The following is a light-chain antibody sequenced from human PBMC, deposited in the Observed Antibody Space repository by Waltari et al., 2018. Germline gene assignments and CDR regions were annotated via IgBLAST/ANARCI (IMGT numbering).Light chain of an antibody. CDR1: QSVLYSSNNKNY. J-gene: IGKJ2*01. V-gene: IGKV4-1*01. CDR2: WAS. CDR3: QQYYSTPYT. Sequence: DIVITQSTDSMAVSLGERPIINCHSSQSVLYSSNNKNYFAGYQQKPVPPPKLLIYWASTRESAVPDRFSGRGSVTYFTLTISSLQAEDVAVYYCQQYYSTPYTFGQGTKLEIK.